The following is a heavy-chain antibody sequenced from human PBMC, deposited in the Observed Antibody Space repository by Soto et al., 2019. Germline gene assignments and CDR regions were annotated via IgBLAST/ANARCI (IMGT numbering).Heavy chain of an antibody. CDR1: GFTLSNAW. CDR3: TTDVNRGYYLFDS. Sequence: EVQLGESGGGLVKPGGSLRLSCAASGFTLSNAWMSWVRQAPGKVLEWVGRIRSKTDGGTTDDAAPVKRRFTVSRDDSKNTLYLQINSLKTEDTAVYYCTTDVNRGYYLFDSCGQGTLVTVSS. D-gene: IGHD3-22*01. J-gene: IGHJ5*01. V-gene: IGHV3-15*01. CDR2: IRSKTDGGTT.